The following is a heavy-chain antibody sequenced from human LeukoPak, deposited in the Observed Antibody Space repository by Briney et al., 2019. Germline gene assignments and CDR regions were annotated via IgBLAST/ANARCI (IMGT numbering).Heavy chain of an antibody. J-gene: IGHJ6*03. CDR3: AKDYSFGTTGYMDV. D-gene: IGHD1-7*01. CDR2: ISGSGGST. V-gene: IGHV3-23*01. Sequence: GGSLRLSCAASGFTFSSYAMSWVRQAPGKGLEWVSAISGSGGSTYYADSVKGRFTISRDNSKNTLYLQMNSLRAEATAVYYCAKDYSFGTTGYMDVWGKGTTVTVSS. CDR1: GFTFSSYA.